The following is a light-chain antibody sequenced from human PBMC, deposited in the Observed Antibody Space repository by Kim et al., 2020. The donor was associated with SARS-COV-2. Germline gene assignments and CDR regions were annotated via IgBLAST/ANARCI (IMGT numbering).Light chain of an antibody. Sequence: TQSPSSLSASVGDRVTITCRASQSISSYLNWYQQKPGKAPKLLIYAASSLQSGVPSRFSGSGSGTDFTLTISSLQPEDFATYYCQQSYSTPYTFGQGTKLEI. CDR3: QQSYSTPYT. CDR1: QSISSY. J-gene: IGKJ2*01. V-gene: IGKV1-39*01. CDR2: AAS.